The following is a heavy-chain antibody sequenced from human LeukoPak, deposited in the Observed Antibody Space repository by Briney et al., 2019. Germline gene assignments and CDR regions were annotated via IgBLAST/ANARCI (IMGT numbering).Heavy chain of an antibody. J-gene: IGHJ4*02. V-gene: IGHV1-18*01. CDR2: ISAYNGDT. CDR3: ARRGGILGFDY. Sequence: ASVKVSCKASGYTFTIYGITWVRQAPGQGLECMGWISAYNGDTNYAQKLQGRVTMTTDTSTSTAYMELRSLRSDDTALYYCARRGGILGFDYWGQGTLVTVSS. CDR1: GYTFTIYG. D-gene: IGHD6-13*01.